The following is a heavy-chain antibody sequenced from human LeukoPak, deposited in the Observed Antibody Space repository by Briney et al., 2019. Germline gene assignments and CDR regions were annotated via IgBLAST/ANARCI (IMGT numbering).Heavy chain of an antibody. CDR1: GFTFSDYY. J-gene: IGHJ5*02. V-gene: IGHV3-11*01. Sequence: PGGSLRLSCAASGFTFSDYYMSWIRQAPGKGLEWVSYISSSGTITYNADSVKGRFTISRDNTKNSLFLQMNSLRAEDTAVYYCATQGITIGVVPVVESNWFDPWGQGTLVTVSS. D-gene: IGHD3-3*01. CDR3: ATQGITIGVVPVVESNWFDP. CDR2: ISSSGTIT.